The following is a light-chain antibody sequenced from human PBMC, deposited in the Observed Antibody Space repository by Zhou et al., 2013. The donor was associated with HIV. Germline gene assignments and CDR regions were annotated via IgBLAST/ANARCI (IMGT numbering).Light chain of an antibody. CDR2: GAS. J-gene: IGKJ2*01. Sequence: EIVLTQSPGTLSLSPGERATLSCRASQSVSSSYLAWYRQKPGQAPRLLIYGASSRATGIPDRFTGSGSGTDFTLTFTTLGPEDFAVYYCQQYANSPQTFGQGTKVEIK. CDR3: QQYANSPQT. V-gene: IGKV3-20*01. CDR1: QSVSSSY.